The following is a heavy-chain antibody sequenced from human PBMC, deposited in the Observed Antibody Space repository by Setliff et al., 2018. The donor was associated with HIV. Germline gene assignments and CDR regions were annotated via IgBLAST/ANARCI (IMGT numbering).Heavy chain of an antibody. CDR1: GGSISSGSYY. V-gene: IGHV4-61*02. Sequence: PSETLSLTCTVSGGSISSGSYYWNWIRQPAGKELEWIGRIYTSGSTNYNPSLKSRVTISVDTSKNQFSLKLSSVTAADTAVYYCAREDYYYYGMDVWGQGTTVTVSS. J-gene: IGHJ6*02. CDR2: IYTSGST. CDR3: AREDYYYYGMDV.